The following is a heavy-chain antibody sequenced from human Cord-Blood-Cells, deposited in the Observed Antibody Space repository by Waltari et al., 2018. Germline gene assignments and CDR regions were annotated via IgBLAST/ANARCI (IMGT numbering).Heavy chain of an antibody. D-gene: IGHD3-22*01. Sequence: QVQLVQSGAEVKKPGASVKVSCKASGYTFTSYAMHWVRQVPGQRLEWMGWINAGNGNTKYSQKFQGRVTITRDTSASTAYMELSSLRSEDTAVYYCARGVLGEYYYDSSGYYQFDPWGQGTLVTVSS. CDR3: ARGVLGEYYYDSSGYYQFDP. J-gene: IGHJ5*02. CDR2: INAGNGNT. V-gene: IGHV1-3*01. CDR1: GYTFTSYA.